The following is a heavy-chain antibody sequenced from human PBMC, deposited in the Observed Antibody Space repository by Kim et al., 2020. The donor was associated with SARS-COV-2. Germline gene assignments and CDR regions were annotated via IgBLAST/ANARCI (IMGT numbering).Heavy chain of an antibody. V-gene: IGHV5-51*01. J-gene: IGHJ5*02. CDR1: GYSFTSYW. D-gene: IGHD3-10*01. CDR2: IYPGDSDT. CDR3: ARSDLPLTYYYGSGSYSWFDP. Sequence: GESLKISCKGSGYSFTSYWIGWVRQMPGKGLEWMGIIYPGDSDTRYSPSFQGQVSISADKSISTAYLQWSSLKASDTAMYYCARSDLPLTYYYGSGSYSWFDPWGQGTLVTVSS.